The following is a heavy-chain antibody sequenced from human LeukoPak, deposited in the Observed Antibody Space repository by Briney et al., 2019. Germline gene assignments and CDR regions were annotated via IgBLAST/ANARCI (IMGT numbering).Heavy chain of an antibody. D-gene: IGHD2-2*01. CDR2: ISSSSSTI. CDR1: GFTFSSYS. V-gene: IGHV3-48*04. J-gene: IGHJ6*03. Sequence: PGGSLRLSCAASGFTFSSYSMNWVRQAPGKGLEWVSYISSSSSTIYYADSVKGRFTISRDNAKNSLYLQMNSLRAEDTAVYYCARVGCSSTSCYDVYMDVWGKGTTVTISS. CDR3: ARVGCSSTSCYDVYMDV.